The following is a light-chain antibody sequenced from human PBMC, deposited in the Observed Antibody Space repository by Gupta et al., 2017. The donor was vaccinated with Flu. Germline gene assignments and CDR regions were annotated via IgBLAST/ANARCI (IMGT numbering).Light chain of an antibody. CDR3: QQYNNWPPFT. CDR1: HSVSSN. CDR2: GAS. Sequence: EIVTTQSPPTLSVSPGERATLSCTASHSVSSNLAWYQQKNGPAPMLLIYGASTRATSIPARFSGSGSGTVFTLTISSLQSEDFAVYYCQQYNNWPPFTFGPGTKVDIK. J-gene: IGKJ3*01. V-gene: IGKV3-15*01.